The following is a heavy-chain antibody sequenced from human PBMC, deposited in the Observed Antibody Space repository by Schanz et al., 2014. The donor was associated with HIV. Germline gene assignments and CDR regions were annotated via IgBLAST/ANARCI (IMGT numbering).Heavy chain of an antibody. CDR3: ARRRGWGSYRYFPYGLDV. CDR1: GYTFTSYA. CDR2: MNPNRGNA. D-gene: IGHD3-16*02. J-gene: IGHJ6*02. Sequence: QVQLVQSGAEVKRPGASVKVSCKASGYTFTSYAISWVRQAPGQGLEWMGWMNPNRGNAGFAQNFQGRVTLTRDTSITTAYMELTSLRPEDTAVYYCARRRGWGSYRYFPYGLDVWGQGTTVTVSS. V-gene: IGHV1-8*02.